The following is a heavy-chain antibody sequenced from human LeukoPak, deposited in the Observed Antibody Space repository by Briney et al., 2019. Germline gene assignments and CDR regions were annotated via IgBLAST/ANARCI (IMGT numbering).Heavy chain of an antibody. CDR1: GFTFSSYA. CDR2: ISGSGGST. CDR3: AKDGSDCSGGSCYHYFDY. J-gene: IGHJ4*02. Sequence: GGPLRLSCAASGFTFSSYAMSWVRQAPGKGLEWVSAISGSGGSTYYADSVKGRFTISGDNSKNTLYLQMNSLRAEDTAVYYCAKDGSDCSGGSCYHYFDYWGQGTLVTVSS. V-gene: IGHV3-23*01. D-gene: IGHD2-15*01.